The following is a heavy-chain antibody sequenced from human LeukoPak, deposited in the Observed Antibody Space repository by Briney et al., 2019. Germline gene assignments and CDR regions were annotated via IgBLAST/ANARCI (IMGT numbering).Heavy chain of an antibody. CDR3: AREESIGRYQFLHEY. CDR2: ISAYNGNT. D-gene: IGHD1-26*01. V-gene: IGHV1-18*01. CDR1: GYTFTSYG. J-gene: IGHJ4*02. Sequence: GASVKVSCKASGYTFTSYGISWVRQAPGQGLEWMGWISAYNGNTNYAQKLQGRVTMTTDTSTSTASMEVRSLRSDDTAMYYCAREESIGRYQFLHEYWGQGTLVTVSS.